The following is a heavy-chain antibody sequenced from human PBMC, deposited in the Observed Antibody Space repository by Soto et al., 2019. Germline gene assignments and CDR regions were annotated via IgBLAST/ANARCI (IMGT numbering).Heavy chain of an antibody. CDR2: INPNSGDT. Sequence: QVQLVQSGAQVKKPGASVKVSCKASGYTFTGYYIHWVRQAPGQGLEWMALINPNSGDTTYAQKFQGRVTLTRDTSINTVYMEVTSLRFDDTAVYYCAVAGLPFEYWGQVTLVTVFS. V-gene: IGHV1-2*02. J-gene: IGHJ4*02. CDR1: GYTFTGYY. D-gene: IGHD6-19*01. CDR3: AVAGLPFEY.